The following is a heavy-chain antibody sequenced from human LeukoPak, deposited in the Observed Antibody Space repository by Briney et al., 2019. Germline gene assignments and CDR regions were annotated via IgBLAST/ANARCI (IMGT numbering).Heavy chain of an antibody. Sequence: SETLSLTCTVSGGSISNSSYYWGWIRQPPGKGLEWIGSIYHSGSTYYNPSLKSRVTISVDTSKNQFSLKLSSVTAADTAVYYCLGRTSSSWYKGYNWFDPWGQGTLVTVSS. CDR2: IYHSGST. CDR1: GGSISNSSYY. CDR3: LGRTSSSWYKGYNWFDP. V-gene: IGHV4-39*07. D-gene: IGHD6-13*01. J-gene: IGHJ5*02.